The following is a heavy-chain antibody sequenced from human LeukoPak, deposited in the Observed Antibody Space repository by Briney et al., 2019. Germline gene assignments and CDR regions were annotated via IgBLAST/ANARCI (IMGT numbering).Heavy chain of an antibody. D-gene: IGHD3-10*01. CDR2: MSRSGNII. V-gene: IGHV3-48*01. CDR3: ARDVYYGSGSPRLDY. CDR1: GFTFSDYN. J-gene: IGHJ4*02. Sequence: GGSLRLSCATSGFTFSDYNMNWVRQVPGKRLESASYMSRSGNIIYYADSVKGRFTISRDNAKNSLYLQMNSLRVEDTGVYYCARDVYYGSGSPRLDYWGQGTLVTVSS.